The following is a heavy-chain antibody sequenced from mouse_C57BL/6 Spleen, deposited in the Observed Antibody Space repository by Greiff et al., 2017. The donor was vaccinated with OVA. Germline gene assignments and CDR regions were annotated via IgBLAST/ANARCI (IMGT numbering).Heavy chain of an antibody. V-gene: IGHV1-55*01. Sequence: VQLQQPGAELVKPGASVKMSCKASGYTFTSYWITWVKQRPGQGLEWIGDIYPGSGSTNYNEKFKSKATLTVDTSSSTAYMQLSSLTSEDAAVYYCARWEYGNYEGAFDYWGQGTTLTVSS. CDR2: IYPGSGST. D-gene: IGHD2-1*01. J-gene: IGHJ2*01. CDR1: GYTFTSYW. CDR3: ARWEYGNYEGAFDY.